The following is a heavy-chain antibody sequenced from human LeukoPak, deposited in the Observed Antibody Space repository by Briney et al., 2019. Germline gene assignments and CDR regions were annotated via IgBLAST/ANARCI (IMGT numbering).Heavy chain of an antibody. CDR3: ARDRPSGSYDY. CDR2: IKEDGSQK. CDR1: GFTFSSYW. D-gene: IGHD1-26*01. Sequence: GGSLRLSCAASGFTFSSYWMGWVRQAPGKGLEWVANIKEDGSQKNYVDSVKGRFTISRDNAKKSLYLQMISLRAEDTALYYCARDRPSGSYDYWGQGALVTVSS. V-gene: IGHV3-7*01. J-gene: IGHJ4*02.